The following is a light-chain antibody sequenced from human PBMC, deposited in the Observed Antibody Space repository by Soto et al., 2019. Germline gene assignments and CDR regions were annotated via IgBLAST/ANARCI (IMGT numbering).Light chain of an antibody. CDR3: AAWDDSLNGWV. Sequence: QSVLTQPPSASWTPGQRVTISCSGSSSNIGSTSVNWFQQLPGTAPKLLIYYTNRRPSWVPDRFSGSKSGTSASLAISALQSEDEADYYCAAWDDSLNGWVFGGGTKVTVL. V-gene: IGLV1-44*01. CDR2: YTN. J-gene: IGLJ3*02. CDR1: SSNIGSTS.